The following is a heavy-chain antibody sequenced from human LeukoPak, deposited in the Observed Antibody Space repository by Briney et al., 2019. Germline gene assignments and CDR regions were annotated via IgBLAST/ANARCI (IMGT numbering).Heavy chain of an antibody. CDR1: GYTFTSYG. Sequence: ASVKVSCKASGYTFTSYGISWVRQAPGQGLEWMGWISAYNGNTNYAQKLQGRVTITADKSTSTAYMELSSLRSEDTAVYYCARDLETGTTYHGAFDIWGQGTMVTVSS. CDR2: ISAYNGNT. D-gene: IGHD1-1*01. CDR3: ARDLETGTTYHGAFDI. J-gene: IGHJ3*02. V-gene: IGHV1-18*01.